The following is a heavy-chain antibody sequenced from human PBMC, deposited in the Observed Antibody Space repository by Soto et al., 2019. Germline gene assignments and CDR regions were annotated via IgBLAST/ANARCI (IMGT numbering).Heavy chain of an antibody. CDR2: ISAYNGNP. CDR1: GYTFTSYG. D-gene: IGHD3-16*01. V-gene: IGHV1-18*01. J-gene: IGHJ3*02. CDR3: ARAPWRRLVHLRVWGSFDI. Sequence: QVQRVQSGAEVKKPGASVKVSCKASGYTFTSYGSSWVRQAPGQGLEWMGWISAYNGNPNNAQKLQGRVTMTTDTSTSTAYMELRRLRSDDTAVYYCARAPWRRLVHLRVWGSFDIWGQGTMLTVSS.